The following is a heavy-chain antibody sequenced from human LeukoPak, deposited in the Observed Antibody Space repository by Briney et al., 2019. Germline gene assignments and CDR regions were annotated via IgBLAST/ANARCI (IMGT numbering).Heavy chain of an antibody. Sequence: AGGSLRLSCAASGFTVSTNYMSWVRQAPGKGLEGVSVIYSGDTTFYADSVRDKFTISRDNSKNTLYLQMNSLRAEDTAVYYCASILRSSSGYYFDYWGQGTLVTVSS. D-gene: IGHD3-10*01. CDR1: GFTVSTNY. CDR3: ASILRSSSGYYFDY. CDR2: IYSGDTT. V-gene: IGHV3-66*01. J-gene: IGHJ4*02.